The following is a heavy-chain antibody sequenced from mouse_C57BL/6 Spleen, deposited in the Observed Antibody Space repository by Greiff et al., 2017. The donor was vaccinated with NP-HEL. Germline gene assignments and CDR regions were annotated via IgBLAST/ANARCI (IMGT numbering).Heavy chain of an antibody. CDR1: GFSFNTYA. CDR3: VRHVYDGYYEYFDV. CDR2: IRSKSNNYAT. D-gene: IGHD2-3*01. V-gene: IGHV10-1*01. J-gene: IGHJ1*03. Sequence: EVMLVESGGGLVQPKGSLKLSCAASGFSFNTYAMNWVRQAPGTGLEWVARIRSKSNNYATYYADSVKVRFTISRDDSESMLYLQMNNLKTEDTAMYYCVRHVYDGYYEYFDVWGTGTTVTVSS.